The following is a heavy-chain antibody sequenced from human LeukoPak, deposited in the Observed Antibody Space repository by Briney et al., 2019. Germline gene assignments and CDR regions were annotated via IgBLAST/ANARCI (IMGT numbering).Heavy chain of an antibody. CDR2: IKQDGSEK. J-gene: IGHJ4*02. D-gene: IGHD3-10*01. Sequence: GGSLRLSCAASGFTFSRYWMSWVRQAPGKGLEWVANIKQDGSEKYYVDSVKGRFTISRDNAKNSLYLQMNSLRAEDTAVYYCARDWFGGFDYWGQGTLVTVSS. CDR1: GFTFSRYW. CDR3: ARDWFGGFDY. V-gene: IGHV3-7*01.